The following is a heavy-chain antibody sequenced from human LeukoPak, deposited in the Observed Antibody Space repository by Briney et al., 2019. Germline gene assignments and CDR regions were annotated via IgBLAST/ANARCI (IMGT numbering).Heavy chain of an antibody. CDR2: ISNDGSDK. CDR3: AKDPSDILTGYYTFYY. Sequence: PGGSLRLSCAASGFTFSSYAKHWVRQAPGKGLEWVAVISNDGSDKHYADSVKGRFTISRDNSKNTLYLQMNSLRAEDTAVYYCAKDPSDILTGYYTFYYWGQGTLVTVSS. V-gene: IGHV3-30-3*01. D-gene: IGHD3-9*01. J-gene: IGHJ4*02. CDR1: GFTFSSYA.